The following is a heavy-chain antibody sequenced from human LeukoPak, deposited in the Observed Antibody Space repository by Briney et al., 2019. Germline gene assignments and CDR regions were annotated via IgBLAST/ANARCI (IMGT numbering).Heavy chain of an antibody. CDR2: ISSSSSTI. CDR3: ARGGYDRAYYYYGMDV. V-gene: IGHV3-48*02. D-gene: IGHD5-18*01. Sequence: WGSLRLSCAASGFTFSSYSMNWVRQALGKGLEWVSYISSSSSTIYYADSVKGRFTISRDNAKNSLYLQMNSLRDEDTAVYYCARGGYDRAYYYYGMDVWGQGTTVTVSS. J-gene: IGHJ6*02. CDR1: GFTFSSYS.